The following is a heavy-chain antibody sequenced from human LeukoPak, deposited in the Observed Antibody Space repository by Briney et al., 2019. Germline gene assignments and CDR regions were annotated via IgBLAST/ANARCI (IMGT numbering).Heavy chain of an antibody. J-gene: IGHJ6*02. V-gene: IGHV1-2*02. CDR2: INPNSGGT. CDR1: GYTFTGYY. CDR3: ARDLYGGNSGSDYYGMDV. Sequence: ASVKVSCKASGYTFTGYYMHWVRQAPGQGLEWMGWINPNSGGTNYAQKFQGRVTMTRDTSISTAYMELSRLRSDDTAVYYCARDLYGGNSGSDYYGMDVWGQGTTVTVSS. D-gene: IGHD4-23*01.